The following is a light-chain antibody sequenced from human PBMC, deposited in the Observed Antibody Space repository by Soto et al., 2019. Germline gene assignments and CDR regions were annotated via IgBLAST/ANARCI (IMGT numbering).Light chain of an antibody. J-gene: IGLJ2*01. CDR3: QTWGTGIQV. CDR2: LNSAGSH. CDR1: SGHSSYA. V-gene: IGLV4-69*01. Sequence: QSVLTQSPSASASLGASVKLTCTLSSGHSSYAIAWHQQHPEKGPRYLMKLNSAGSHSKGDGIPDRFAVSSSGAERYLTISSLQSEDEADYYCQTWGTGIQVFGGGTKLTVL.